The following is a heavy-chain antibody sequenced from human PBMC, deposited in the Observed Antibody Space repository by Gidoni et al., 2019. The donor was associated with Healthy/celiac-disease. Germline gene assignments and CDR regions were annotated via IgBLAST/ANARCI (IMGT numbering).Heavy chain of an antibody. V-gene: IGHV4-39*01. CDR3: ARIRSKGYSSGWYTQYYGMDV. CDR2: TYYSGST. J-gene: IGHJ6*02. CDR1: GGSISSSSYY. D-gene: IGHD6-19*01. Sequence: QLQLQESGPGLVKPSETLSLTCTVSGGSISSSSYYWGWILQPPGKGLEWIGSTYYSGSTYYNPSLKSRVTISVDTSKNHFSLKLSSVTAADTAVYYCARIRSKGYSSGWYTQYYGMDVWGQGTTVTVSS.